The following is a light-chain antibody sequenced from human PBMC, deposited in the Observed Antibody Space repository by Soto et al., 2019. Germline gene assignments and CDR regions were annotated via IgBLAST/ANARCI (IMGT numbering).Light chain of an antibody. J-gene: IGKJ1*01. CDR2: AAT. Sequence: SQMAQSPSSLSSSVGERVTITCRASTGIRTDLSWYQQKPGKVPKVLIHAATSLHSGVPSRFSGSGSGTDFTLTISSLQPEDFATYYCLQDYNYPWTFAQGTMVDI. CDR3: LQDYNYPWT. V-gene: IGKV1-6*01. CDR1: TGIRTD.